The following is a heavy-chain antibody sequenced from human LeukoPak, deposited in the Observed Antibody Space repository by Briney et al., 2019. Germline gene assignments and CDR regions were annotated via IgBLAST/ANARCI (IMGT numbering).Heavy chain of an antibody. CDR1: GSALTDLS. CDR2: FDHEDGET. CDR3: ATGIYGSGSYYGYFDY. V-gene: IGHV1-24*01. Sequence: ASGKVSCKFSGSALTDLSLPWVRQPPGKGLGWVGVFDHEDGETIYAQKIQGRVTMTEDTSTDTAYMELSSLRSEDTAVYYCATGIYGSGSYYGYFDYWGQGTLVTVSS. D-gene: IGHD3-10*01. J-gene: IGHJ4*02.